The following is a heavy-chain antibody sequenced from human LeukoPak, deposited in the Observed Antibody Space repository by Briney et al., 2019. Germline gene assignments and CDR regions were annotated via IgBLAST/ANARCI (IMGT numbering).Heavy chain of an antibody. V-gene: IGHV4-59*01. D-gene: IGHD6-13*01. Sequence: KPSETLSLTCTVSGASISNYYWSWIRQPPGKGLEWIGYVYYSGGTNYNPSLKSRVTISVDTSKNQFSLHLNSVTAADTAVYYCTRDLWGAGGTNYWGHGTLGSVSS. CDR3: TRDLWGAGGTNY. CDR2: VYYSGGT. CDR1: GASISNYY. J-gene: IGHJ4*01.